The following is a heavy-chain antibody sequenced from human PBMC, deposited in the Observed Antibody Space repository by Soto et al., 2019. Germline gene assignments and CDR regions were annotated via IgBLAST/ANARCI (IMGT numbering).Heavy chain of an antibody. Sequence: GGSLRLSCAASGFTFSSYAMSWVRQAPGKGLEWVSAISGSGGSTYYADSVKGRFTISRDNSKNTLYLQMNSLRAEDTAVYYCAKVPAATLYYYYYMDVWGKGTTVTVSS. D-gene: IGHD2-2*01. V-gene: IGHV3-23*01. CDR3: AKVPAATLYYYYYMDV. J-gene: IGHJ6*03. CDR2: ISGSGGST. CDR1: GFTFSSYA.